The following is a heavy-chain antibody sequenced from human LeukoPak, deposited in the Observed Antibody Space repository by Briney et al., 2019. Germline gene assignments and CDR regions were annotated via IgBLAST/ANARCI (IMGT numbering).Heavy chain of an antibody. CDR1: GFTFSSYW. Sequence: SGGSLRLSCAASGFTFSSYWMSWVRQAPGKGLEWLSYISRSSTTIYYADSVRGRFTISRDNAKNSLYLQMNSLRAEDTALYYCASTEGGWSTFYYYMDLWGKGTTVTVSS. CDR3: ASTEGGWSTFYYYMDL. J-gene: IGHJ6*03. CDR2: ISRSSTTI. D-gene: IGHD6-19*01. V-gene: IGHV3-48*01.